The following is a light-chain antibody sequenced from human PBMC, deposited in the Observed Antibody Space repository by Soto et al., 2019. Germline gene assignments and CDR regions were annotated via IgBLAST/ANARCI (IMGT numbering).Light chain of an antibody. CDR3: HQYNDLST. J-gene: IGKJ2*01. CDR2: QAS. Sequence: DIQMTQSPSTLSASVGDRVTITCRASQSVSRWLAWYQQKPGKAPKLLIYQASTLENEVPSRFSGSGSGTEFTLTISSLRSDDSAIYYCHQYNDLSTFGQRTMLEI. V-gene: IGKV1-5*03. CDR1: QSVSRW.